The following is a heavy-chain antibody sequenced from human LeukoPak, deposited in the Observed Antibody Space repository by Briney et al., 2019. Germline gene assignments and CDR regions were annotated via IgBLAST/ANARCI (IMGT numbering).Heavy chain of an antibody. D-gene: IGHD3-10*01. V-gene: IGHV4-34*01. CDR2: INHSGST. CDR1: GGSFSGYY. J-gene: IGHJ6*02. Sequence: SETLSLTCAVYGGSFSGYYWSWIRQPPGKGLEWIGEINHSGSTNYNPSLKSRVTISVDTSKNQFSLKLSSVTAADTAVYYCAKGGSWFGELSYGMDVWGQGTTVTVSS. CDR3: AKGGSWFGELSYGMDV.